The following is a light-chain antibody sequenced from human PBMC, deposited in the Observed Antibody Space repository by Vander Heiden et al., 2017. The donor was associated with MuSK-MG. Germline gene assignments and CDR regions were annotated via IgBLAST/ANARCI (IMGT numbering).Light chain of an antibody. CDR1: SSNIGSNY. Sequence: GQRVTISCSGSSSNIGSNYVYWYQQLPGTAPKLLIYRNYQRPSGVPDRFSGSKSGTSASLAISGLGAEDEADYYCAAWDDSRSGPVFGGGTKLTVL. J-gene: IGLJ3*02. V-gene: IGLV1-47*01. CDR3: AAWDDSRSGPV. CDR2: RNY.